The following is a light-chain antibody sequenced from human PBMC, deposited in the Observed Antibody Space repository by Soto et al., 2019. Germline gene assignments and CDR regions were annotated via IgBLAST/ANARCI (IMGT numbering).Light chain of an antibody. J-gene: IGLJ1*01. V-gene: IGLV1-40*01. CDR2: GNS. CDR1: SSNIGAGYD. Sequence: QSVLTQPPSVSGAPGQRVTISCTGSSSNIGAGYDVHWYQQLPGTAPKLLIYGNSNRPQGVPYRFSGSKSCTSASLAITGLQAEDEADYYCQYYDSSLSGLVFGTGTKLTVL. CDR3: QYYDSSLSGLV.